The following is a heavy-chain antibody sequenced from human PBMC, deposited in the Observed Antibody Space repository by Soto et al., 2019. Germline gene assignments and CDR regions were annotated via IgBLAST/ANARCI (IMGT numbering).Heavy chain of an antibody. CDR1: GYTFTRYT. CDR2: INPDNGNT. D-gene: IGHD2-15*01. Sequence: QVQLVQSGAEVKKPGASVKISCKASGYTFTRYTMNWVRQAPGQRLEWMGWINPDNGNTKSSQKFQDRVIITRDTSASTAYMDLSSLRSADTAVYYCARGIATGQLDPWGQGTLVIVSS. J-gene: IGHJ5*02. CDR3: ARGIATGQLDP. V-gene: IGHV1-3*01.